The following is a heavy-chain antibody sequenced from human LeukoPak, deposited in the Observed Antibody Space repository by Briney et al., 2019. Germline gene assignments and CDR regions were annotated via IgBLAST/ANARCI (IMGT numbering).Heavy chain of an antibody. CDR1: GGSISSYY. CDR3: ARDLEQQLAHVRPLWFDP. D-gene: IGHD6-13*01. Sequence: SETLSLTCTVSGGSISSYYWSWIRQPPGKGLEWIGSIYHSGSTYYNPSLKSRVTISVDTSKNQFSLKLSSVTAADTAVYYCARDLEQQLAHVRPLWFDPWGQGTLVTVSS. J-gene: IGHJ5*02. V-gene: IGHV4-59*12. CDR2: IYHSGST.